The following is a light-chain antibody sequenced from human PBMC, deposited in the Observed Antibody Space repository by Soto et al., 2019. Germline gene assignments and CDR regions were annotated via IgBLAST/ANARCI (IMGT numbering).Light chain of an antibody. CDR3: SLYTSSSTWV. J-gene: IGLJ3*02. V-gene: IGLV2-18*01. Sequence: QSVLTQPPPVSGSPGQSVTISCTGTSSDVGSYNRVSWYQQPPGTAPKLMIYEVSNRPSGVPDRFSGSKSGNTASLTISGLQAEDEADYYCSLYTSSSTWVFGGGTKLTVL. CDR1: SSDVGSYNR. CDR2: EVS.